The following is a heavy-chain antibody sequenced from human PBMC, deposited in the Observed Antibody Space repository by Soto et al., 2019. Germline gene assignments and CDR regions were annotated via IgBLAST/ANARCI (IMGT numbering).Heavy chain of an antibody. V-gene: IGHV3-72*01. CDR1: GFTFSDHY. CDR2: TRNKANSYTT. D-gene: IGHD3-22*01. Sequence: GGSLRLSCAASGFTFSDHYMDWVRQAPGKGLARVGRTRNKANSYTTEYAASVKGRFTISRDDTKNSLYLQMNSLKTEDTAVYYCASSGLDSSGYYPISDAFDIWGQGTMVT. CDR3: ASSGLDSSGYYPISDAFDI. J-gene: IGHJ3*02.